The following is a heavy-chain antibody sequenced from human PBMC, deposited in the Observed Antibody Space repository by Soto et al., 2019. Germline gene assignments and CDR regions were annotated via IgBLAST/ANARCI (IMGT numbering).Heavy chain of an antibody. CDR3: ARPRVALNTVMAHYYYYGIDV. Sequence: PGGSLRLSCAASGFTVSSNYMSWVRQAPGKWLEWVSVIYSGGSTYYADSVKGRFTISRDNSKNTLYLQMNSLRAEDTAVYYCARPRVALNTVMAHYYYYGIDVRGQGXTVTVFS. D-gene: IGHD5-18*01. CDR2: IYSGGST. V-gene: IGHV3-53*01. J-gene: IGHJ6*02. CDR1: GFTVSSNY.